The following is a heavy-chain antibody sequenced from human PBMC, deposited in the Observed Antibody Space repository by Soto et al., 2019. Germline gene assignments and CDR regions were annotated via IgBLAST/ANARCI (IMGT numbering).Heavy chain of an antibody. J-gene: IGHJ4*02. Sequence: EVQLLESGGGLVRPGESLRLSCAASGFNFNKYAMSWVRQAPGEGLEWVSGISCCGGTASYADSVKGRFTIARDDAKNTLYLDMNSLRVEDTAEYYXAKADGQQWLLPHLENWGRGTLVTVS. CDR3: AKADGQQWLLPHLEN. D-gene: IGHD6-19*01. V-gene: IGHV3-23*01. CDR2: ISCCGGTA. CDR1: GFNFNKYA.